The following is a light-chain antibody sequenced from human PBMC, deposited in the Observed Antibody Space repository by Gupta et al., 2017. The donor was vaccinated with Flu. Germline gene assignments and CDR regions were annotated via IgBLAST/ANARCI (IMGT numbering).Light chain of an antibody. CDR3: QQDDNTSNT. CDR2: WAS. J-gene: IGKJ4*01. Sequence: DIVMAQSPDSLAMSLGERVTINCKSSQSILYSPNNKNYLAWYQQKPGQTPKLLIYWASTRESGVPDRFSGSGSGTDFTLTISSLQTEDVAVYYCQQDDNTSNTFGGGTMVEIK. V-gene: IGKV4-1*01. CDR1: QSILYSPNNKNY.